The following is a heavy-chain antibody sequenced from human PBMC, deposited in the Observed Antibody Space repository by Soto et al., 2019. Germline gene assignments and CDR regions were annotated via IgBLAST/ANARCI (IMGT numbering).Heavy chain of an antibody. D-gene: IGHD6-19*01. J-gene: IGHJ3*02. V-gene: IGHV4-39*01. CDR2: IYYSGST. CDR1: GGSISSSSYY. Sequence: SETLSLTCTVSGGSISSSSYYWGWIRQPPGKGLEWIGSIYYSGSTYYNPSLKSRVTISVDTSKNQFSLKLSSVTAADTAVYYCARAVAGHDAFDIWGQGTMVTVS. CDR3: ARAVAGHDAFDI.